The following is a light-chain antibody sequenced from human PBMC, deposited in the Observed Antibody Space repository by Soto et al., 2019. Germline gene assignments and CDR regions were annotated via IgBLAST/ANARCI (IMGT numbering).Light chain of an antibody. CDR1: QSVSTSY. CDR2: GAS. V-gene: IGKV3-20*01. CDR3: QQYGSVPLT. J-gene: IGKJ4*01. Sequence: EIVLTQSPGTLSLSPGERATLSCRASQSVSTSYLAWYQQKPGQAPRLLIYGASSRATGIPDRFSGSGSGAEFTLTISRLEPEYFSVYYCQQYGSVPLTFGGGTKVEIK.